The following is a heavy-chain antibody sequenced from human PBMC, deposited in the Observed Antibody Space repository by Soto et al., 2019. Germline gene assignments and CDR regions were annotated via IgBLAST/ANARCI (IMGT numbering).Heavy chain of an antibody. Sequence: GGSLRLSCAASGLTFSKYAMSWVRQAPEKGLEWVSSISGSGGSTYYAGSVKGRFTISRDNSKNTLYLQLNSLRAEDTAVYYCAEVRGHPVVIPDYYYYGMDVWGQGTAVTVSS. V-gene: IGHV3-23*01. D-gene: IGHD2-2*02. J-gene: IGHJ6*02. CDR2: ISGSGGST. CDR3: AEVRGHPVVIPDYYYYGMDV. CDR1: GLTFSKYA.